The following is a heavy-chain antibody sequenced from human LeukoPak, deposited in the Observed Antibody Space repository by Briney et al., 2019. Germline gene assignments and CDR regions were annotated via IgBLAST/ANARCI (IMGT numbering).Heavy chain of an antibody. J-gene: IGHJ2*01. CDR3: ARDPSNTSGRYQYFDL. Sequence: ASVKVSCKASGYTFNHHGIAWVRQAPGQGLEWMGWISAWNGDTTSAQKVQGRFTMTKDTSTNTAYMELRSLTSDDTALYYCARDPSNTSGRYQYFDLWGRGTLVTVSS. D-gene: IGHD6-19*01. CDR2: ISAWNGDT. CDR1: GYTFNHHG. V-gene: IGHV1-18*01.